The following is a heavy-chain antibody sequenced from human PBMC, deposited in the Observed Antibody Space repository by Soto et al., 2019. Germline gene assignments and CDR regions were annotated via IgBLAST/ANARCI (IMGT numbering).Heavy chain of an antibody. CDR2: TFYSGSS. J-gene: IGHJ4*02. D-gene: IGHD3-10*01. V-gene: IGHV4-59*08. CDR1: GVSVGDYY. Sequence: QVQLQESGPGLVKPSETLSLTCTVSGVSVGDYYWSWIRQSPGRGLEWIGYTFYSGSSDYNPSLKSRVTMSVDTSKRQVSMKMTSVTATDTALYYCARHKGGGSIWFKDYWGQGTLVTVSS. CDR3: ARHKGGGSIWFKDY.